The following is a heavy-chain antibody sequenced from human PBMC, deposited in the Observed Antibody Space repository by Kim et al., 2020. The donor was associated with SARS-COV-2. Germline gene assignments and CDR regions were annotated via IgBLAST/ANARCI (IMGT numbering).Heavy chain of an antibody. V-gene: IGHV3-48*03. J-gene: IGHJ3*02. CDR1: GFTFSSYD. CDR3: ARDFYDSSGNDPFDI. CDR2: ISSSGDTM. Sequence: GGSLRLSCAASGFTFSSYDMNWVRQAPGKGLEWVSYISSSGDTMYYADSVKGRFTISRDNAKNALYLQMNSLRAEDTAVYYCARDFYDSSGNDPFDIWGQGTMVTVST. D-gene: IGHD3-22*01.